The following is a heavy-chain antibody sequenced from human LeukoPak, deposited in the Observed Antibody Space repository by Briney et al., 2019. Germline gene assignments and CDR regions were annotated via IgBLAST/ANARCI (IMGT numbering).Heavy chain of an antibody. Sequence: GGSLRLSCAASGFIFNSYWMNWLRQAPGKGLEWVANVDQDGSEKYYVGSVKGRFTISRDNAKNSLYLQMNSLRVEDTAVYYCARGWASSRRKAFDIWGQGTMVTVSS. CDR3: ARGWASSRRKAFDI. CDR2: VDQDGSEK. V-gene: IGHV3-7*03. J-gene: IGHJ3*02. D-gene: IGHD3-16*01. CDR1: GFIFNSYW.